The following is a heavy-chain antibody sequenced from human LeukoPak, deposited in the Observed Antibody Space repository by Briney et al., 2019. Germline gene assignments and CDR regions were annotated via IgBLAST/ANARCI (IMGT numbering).Heavy chain of an antibody. CDR2: IRSNSDGGTI. CDR1: GFTFSSYW. D-gene: IGHD3-22*01. CDR3: ATDFYDST. V-gene: IGHV3-15*07. Sequence: PGGSLRLSCAASGFTFSSYWMNWVRQAPGKGLEWVGRIRSNSDGGTIDYAAPVKGRFTLSRDDSKTTLYLQMNSLQTEDTAVYYCATDFYDSTWGQGTLVTVSS. J-gene: IGHJ5*02.